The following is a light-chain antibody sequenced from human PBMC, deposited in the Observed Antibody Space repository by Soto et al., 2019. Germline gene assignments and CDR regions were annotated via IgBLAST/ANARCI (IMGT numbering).Light chain of an antibody. CDR1: QSISNW. V-gene: IGKV1-5*01. CDR2: DGS. Sequence: DIQMTQSPSTLSASVGDRVTITCRASQSISNWLAWYKQKPGKAPNLLIYDGSLLDRGVPSRFSGSGSGTEFTLTISSLQPDDFATYYCQQYSTFSRTFGQGTKVEIK. J-gene: IGKJ1*01. CDR3: QQYSTFSRT.